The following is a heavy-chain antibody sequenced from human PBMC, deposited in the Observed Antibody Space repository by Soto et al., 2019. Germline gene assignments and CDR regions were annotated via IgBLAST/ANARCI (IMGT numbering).Heavy chain of an antibody. V-gene: IGHV3-11*01. CDR1: GITFSDYY. Sequence: QVQLVESGGGLVKPGGSLRLSCEASGITFSDYYMNWIRQAPGKRLEWISYISHSGRTTYYADSVKGRFTISRDNAKNSLYLQMNSLRAEDTAFYYCAADPSYFYYMDVWGKGTTVTVSS. J-gene: IGHJ6*03. CDR2: ISHSGRTT. CDR3: AADPSYFYYMDV.